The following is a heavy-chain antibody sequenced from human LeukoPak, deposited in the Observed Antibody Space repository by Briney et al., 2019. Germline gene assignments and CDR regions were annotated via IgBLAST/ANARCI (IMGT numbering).Heavy chain of an antibody. V-gene: IGHV3-30*03. CDR3: ARGEGLGTTNGGYYFAY. J-gene: IGHJ4*02. CDR2: ISYDGSNK. D-gene: IGHD1-26*01. CDR1: GFTFSSYG. Sequence: PGGSLRLSCAASGFTFSSYGMHWVRQAPGKGLEWVAVISYDGSNKYYADSVKGRFTISRDNAKNSLYLQMNSLRAEDTAVYYCARGEGLGTTNGGYYFAYWGQGSLVIVSS.